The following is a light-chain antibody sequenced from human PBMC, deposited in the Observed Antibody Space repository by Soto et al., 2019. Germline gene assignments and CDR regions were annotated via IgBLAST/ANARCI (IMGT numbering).Light chain of an antibody. V-gene: IGLV2-14*01. CDR2: GVS. CDR3: ISYTGRSTSYV. CDR1: RSDIGSYNY. Sequence: QSVLTQPASVSGSPGQSITISCSGTRSDIGSYNYVAWYQQFPGKTPKILIYGVSNRPSGVSSRFSGSKSGNTASLTISGLQAEAEADYYCISYTGRSTSYVFGSGIKVP. J-gene: IGLJ1*01.